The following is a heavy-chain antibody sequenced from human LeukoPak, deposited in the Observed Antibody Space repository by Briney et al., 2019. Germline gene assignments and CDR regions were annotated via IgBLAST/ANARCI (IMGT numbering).Heavy chain of an antibody. Sequence: SETLSLTCTVSGGSISSNKYYWSWIRQHPGKGLEWIGYIDYSRTTYYNPSLNRPVTISVDTSENQFSLTLDSVTAADTAVFYCATVMTGSRYFDLWGRGTLVTVSS. J-gene: IGHJ2*01. D-gene: IGHD1-1*01. V-gene: IGHV4-31*01. CDR3: ATVMTGSRYFDL. CDR1: GGSISSNKYY. CDR2: IDYSRTT.